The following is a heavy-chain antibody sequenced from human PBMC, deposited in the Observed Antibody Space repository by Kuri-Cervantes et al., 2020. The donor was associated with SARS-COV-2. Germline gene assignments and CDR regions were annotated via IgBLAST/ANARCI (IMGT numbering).Heavy chain of an antibody. V-gene: IGHV3-48*02. CDR1: GFTFSSYS. D-gene: IGHD6-19*01. CDR2: ISSSSSTI. J-gene: IGHJ4*02. CDR3: ARARRSSGWYGAPFDY. Sequence: GESLKISCAASGFTFSSYSMNWVRQAPGKGLEWVSYISSSSSTIYYADSVKGRFTISRDNAKNPLYLQMNSLRDEDTAVYYCARARRSSGWYGAPFDYWGQGTLVTVSS.